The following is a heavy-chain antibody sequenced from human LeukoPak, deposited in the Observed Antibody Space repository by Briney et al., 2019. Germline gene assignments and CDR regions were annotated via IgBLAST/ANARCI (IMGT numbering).Heavy chain of an antibody. CDR3: ARRFYYDPPFDP. V-gene: IGHV1-8*03. Sequence: ASVKVSCKASGYTFSTYDINWVRQATGQGLEWMGWMNPNSGNTGYAQKFQGRVTITKNTSINTAYMELSSLRSEDTAVYYCARRFYYDPPFDPWGQGTLVTVSS. D-gene: IGHD3-22*01. CDR1: GYTFSTYD. CDR2: MNPNSGNT. J-gene: IGHJ5*02.